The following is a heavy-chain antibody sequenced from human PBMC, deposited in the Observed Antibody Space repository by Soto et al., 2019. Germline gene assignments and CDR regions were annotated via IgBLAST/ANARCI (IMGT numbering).Heavy chain of an antibody. V-gene: IGHV3-11*06. D-gene: IGHD6-19*01. CDR2: ISSSSSYT. Sequence: GGSLRLSCAASGFTFSDYYMSWIRQAPGKGLEWVSYISSSSSYTNYADSVKGRFTISRDNAKNSLYLQMNSLRAEDTAVYYCARDLVAVAGTGNFDYWGQGTLVTVSS. CDR3: ARDLVAVAGTGNFDY. J-gene: IGHJ4*02. CDR1: GFTFSDYY.